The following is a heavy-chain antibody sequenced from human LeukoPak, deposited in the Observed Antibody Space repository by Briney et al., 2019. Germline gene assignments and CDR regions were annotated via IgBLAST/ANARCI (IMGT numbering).Heavy chain of an antibody. CDR1: GFTVSSNE. CDR3: AGDYYDSSGYPTGFDY. Sequence: GGSLRLSCAASGFTVSSNEMSWVRQAPGKGLEWVSSISGGSTYSADSTKGRFTISRDNSKNTLYLQMNSLRAEDTAVYYCAGDYYDSSGYPTGFDYWGQGTLVTVSS. J-gene: IGHJ4*02. CDR2: ISGGST. D-gene: IGHD3-22*01. V-gene: IGHV3-38-3*01.